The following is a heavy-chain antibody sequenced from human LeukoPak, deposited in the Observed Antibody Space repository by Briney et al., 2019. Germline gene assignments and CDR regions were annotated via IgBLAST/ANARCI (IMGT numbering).Heavy chain of an antibody. J-gene: IGHJ3*02. V-gene: IGHV3-23*01. CDR2: IGASGSST. CDR3: ARGLSSVNDAFDI. Sequence: GGSVRLSCAASEFVFSSYAMNWVRQAPGKGLEWVSCIGASGSSTYYADSVKGRFTISRDNSKTTLYLQMNSLRAEDTAVYYCARGLSSVNDAFDIWGQGAMGTVSS. D-gene: IGHD3-10*01. CDR1: EFVFSSYA.